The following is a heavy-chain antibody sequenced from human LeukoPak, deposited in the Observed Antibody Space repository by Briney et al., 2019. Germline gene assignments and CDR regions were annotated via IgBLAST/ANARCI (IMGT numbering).Heavy chain of an antibody. CDR1: GFTFSSYA. CDR3: ASRSYYGSGRNYYYYYMDV. CDR2: ISGSGGST. D-gene: IGHD3-10*01. Sequence: GGSLRLSCAASGFTFSSYAMSWVRQAPGKGLEWVSAISGSGGSTYYADSVKGRFTISRDNSKNTLYLQMNSLRAEDTAVYYCASRSYYGSGRNYYYYYMDVWGKGTTVTISS. J-gene: IGHJ6*03. V-gene: IGHV3-23*01.